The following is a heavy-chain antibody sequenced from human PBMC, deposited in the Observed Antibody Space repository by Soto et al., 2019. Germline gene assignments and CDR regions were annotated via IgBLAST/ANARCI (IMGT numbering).Heavy chain of an antibody. Sequence: GGSLRLSCAASGFNFSNHWMHWVRQAPGKGLVWVSRIKTDGSYTNYSPSFQGHVTISADKSISTAYLQWSSLKASDTAMYYCARQGIAVAVWGQGTLVTVSS. J-gene: IGHJ4*02. D-gene: IGHD6-19*01. CDR3: ARQGIAVAV. CDR2: IKTDGSYT. V-gene: IGHV5-10-1*01. CDR1: GFNFSNHW.